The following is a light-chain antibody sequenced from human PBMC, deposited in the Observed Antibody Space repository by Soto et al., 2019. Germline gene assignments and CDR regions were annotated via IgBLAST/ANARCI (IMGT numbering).Light chain of an antibody. CDR3: GTWDSSLSAWV. Sequence: QSVLTQPPSVSAAPGQKVTIYCSGSSSNIGNNFISWYQHLPGTAPKLLIYDNNKRSSGIPDRFSASKSGTSATLGITGLQTGDEADYYCGTWDSSLSAWVFGGGTKVTVL. J-gene: IGLJ3*02. CDR1: SSNIGNNF. CDR2: DNN. V-gene: IGLV1-51*01.